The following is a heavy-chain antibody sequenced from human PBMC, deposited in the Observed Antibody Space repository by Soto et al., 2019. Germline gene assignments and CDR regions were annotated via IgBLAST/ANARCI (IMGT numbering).Heavy chain of an antibody. Sequence: SDTLSLTCTVSGVSISSYYWSWIRQPPGKGLEWIGYIYYSGSTNYNPFLKSRVTISVDTSKNQFSLKLSSVTAADTAVYYCARHPGYYYNLTGYSRYYSDYWSQRILDTVSS. V-gene: IGHV4-59*08. CDR2: IYYSGST. CDR3: ARHPGYYYNLTGYSRYYSDY. J-gene: IGHJ4*02. CDR1: GVSISSYY. D-gene: IGHD3-9*01.